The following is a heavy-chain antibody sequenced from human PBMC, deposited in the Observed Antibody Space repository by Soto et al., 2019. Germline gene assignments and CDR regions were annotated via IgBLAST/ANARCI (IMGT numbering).Heavy chain of an antibody. V-gene: IGHV4-4*02. CDR2: IYHNGST. D-gene: IGHD3-3*01. CDR1: GDSITSANW. CDR3: ARARGAIFGVVIRNWFDP. Sequence: SETLSLTCAVSGDSITSANWWSWVRQSPRKGLEWLGEIYHNGSTNCNPSLKSRVAISVDKAKDQFSLKLTSVTAADTAVYYCARARGAIFGVVIRNWFDPWGQGTLVTVSS. J-gene: IGHJ5*02.